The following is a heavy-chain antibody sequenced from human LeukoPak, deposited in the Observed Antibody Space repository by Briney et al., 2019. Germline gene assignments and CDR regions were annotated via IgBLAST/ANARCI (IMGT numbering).Heavy chain of an antibody. D-gene: IGHD3-3*01. J-gene: IGHJ3*02. V-gene: IGHV4-59*08. CDR1: GGSISSYY. CDR2: IYYSGST. CDR3: ARPSHQYYDFWSGRTGLGAFDI. Sequence: PSETLSLTCTVSGGSISSYYWSWIRQPPGKGLEWMGYIYYSGSTNYNPSLKSRVTISVDTSKNQFSLKLSSVAAADTAVYYCARPSHQYYDFWSGRTGLGAFDIWGQGTMVTVSS.